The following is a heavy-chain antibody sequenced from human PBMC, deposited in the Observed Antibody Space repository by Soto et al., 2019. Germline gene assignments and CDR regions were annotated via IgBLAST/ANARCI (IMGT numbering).Heavy chain of an antibody. CDR2: IIPIFGTA. D-gene: IGHD3-22*01. Sequence: ASVKVSCKASGGTFSSYAMSWVRQAPGQGLEWMGGIIPIFGTANYAQKFQGRVTITADKSTSTAYMELSSLRSEDTAVYYCAVSSITMIVVVINSYFDYWGQGTLVTVSS. V-gene: IGHV1-69*06. CDR1: GGTFSSYA. CDR3: AVSSITMIVVVINSYFDY. J-gene: IGHJ4*02.